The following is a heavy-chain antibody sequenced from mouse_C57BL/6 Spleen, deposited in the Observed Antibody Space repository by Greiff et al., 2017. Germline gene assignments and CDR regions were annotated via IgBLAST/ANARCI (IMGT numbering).Heavy chain of an antibody. CDR2: IHPNSGST. Sequence: QVQLKQPGAELVKPGASVKLSCKASGYTFTSYWMHWVKQRPGQGLEWIGMIHPNSGSTNYNEKFKSKATLTVDKSSSTAYMQLSSLTSEDSAVYYCARSHITTVVATVDYWGQGTTLTVSS. CDR1: GYTFTSYW. D-gene: IGHD1-1*01. J-gene: IGHJ2*01. V-gene: IGHV1-64*01. CDR3: ARSHITTVVATVDY.